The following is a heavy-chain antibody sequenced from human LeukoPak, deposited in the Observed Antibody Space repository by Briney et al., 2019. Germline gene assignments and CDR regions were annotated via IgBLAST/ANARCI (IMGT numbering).Heavy chain of an antibody. D-gene: IGHD3-22*01. Sequence: ASVKVSCKASGYTFTSYYMHWVRQAPGQGLEWMGIISPSGGSTSYAQKFQGRVTMTRDTSTSTVYMELSSLRSEDAAVYYCASDSYYDSSGYYFDYWGQGTLVTVSS. CDR2: ISPSGGST. CDR3: ASDSYYDSSGYYFDY. CDR1: GYTFTSYY. V-gene: IGHV1-46*01. J-gene: IGHJ4*02.